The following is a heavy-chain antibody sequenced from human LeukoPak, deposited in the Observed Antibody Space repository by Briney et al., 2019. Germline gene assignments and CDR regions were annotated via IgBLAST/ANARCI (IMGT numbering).Heavy chain of an antibody. D-gene: IGHD6-19*01. Sequence: GGSLRLSCAASGFMFRSFEMYWVRQAPGKGLEWVAYISSGATTMYYADSVKGRFTISRDDAKNSLFLQMNSLRAEDTAVYYCALVAVASDFDYWGQGTLVTVSS. CDR1: GFMFRSFE. J-gene: IGHJ4*02. CDR2: ISSGATTM. V-gene: IGHV3-48*03. CDR3: ALVAVASDFDY.